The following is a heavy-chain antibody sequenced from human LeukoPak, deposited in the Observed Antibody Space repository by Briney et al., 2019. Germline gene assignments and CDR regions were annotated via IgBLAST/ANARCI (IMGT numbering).Heavy chain of an antibody. CDR2: ISGNGGVI. CDR3: AREVDDFWSGYLDY. CDR1: GFTFSDNY. Sequence: GGSLRLSCAASGFTFSDNYMTWVRQAPGKGLEWLSYISGNGGVIQYADSVKGRFTISRDNAKNSLYLQMNGLRAEDTAVYYCAREVDDFWSGYLDYWGQGTLVTVSS. D-gene: IGHD3-3*01. J-gene: IGHJ4*02. V-gene: IGHV3-11*04.